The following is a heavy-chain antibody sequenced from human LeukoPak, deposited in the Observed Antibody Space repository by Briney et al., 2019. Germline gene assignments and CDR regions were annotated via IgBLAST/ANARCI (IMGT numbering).Heavy chain of an antibody. Sequence: ASVKVSCKASGYTFTTYPINWVRRAPGQGLEWMGWISAYNGNTNYAQKLQGRVTMTTDTSTSTAYMELRSLRSDDTAVYYCARGHTEDEYYYDSSAPGAFDYWGQGTLVTVSS. J-gene: IGHJ4*02. CDR1: GYTFTTYP. CDR2: ISAYNGNT. CDR3: ARGHTEDEYYYDSSAPGAFDY. D-gene: IGHD3-22*01. V-gene: IGHV1-18*01.